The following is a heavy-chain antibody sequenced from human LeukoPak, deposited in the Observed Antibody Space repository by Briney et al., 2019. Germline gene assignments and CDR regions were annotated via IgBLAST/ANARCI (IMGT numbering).Heavy chain of an antibody. J-gene: IGHJ4*02. CDR1: GGSISSYY. CDR2: IYYSGST. CDR3: ARAPYQAHHFDY. D-gene: IGHD2-2*01. V-gene: IGHV4-59*01. Sequence: SETLSLTCTVSGGSISSYYWSWIRQPPGKGLEWIGYIYYSGSTNYNPSLKSRVTISVDTSKNQFSLKLGSVTAADTAVYYCARAPYQAHHFDYWGQGTLVTVSS.